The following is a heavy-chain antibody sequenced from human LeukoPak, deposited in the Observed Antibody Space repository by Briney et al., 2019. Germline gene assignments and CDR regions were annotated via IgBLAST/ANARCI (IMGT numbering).Heavy chain of an antibody. Sequence: GASVKVSCKASGYTFTSYGISWVRQAPGQGLEWMGWINAYNGNTNYAQNLQGRVTMTTATSTSTAYMELRSLRSDDTAVYYCARRMGGSYYERGLVFWGQGTLVTVSS. J-gene: IGHJ4*02. CDR1: GYTFTSYG. CDR2: INAYNGNT. CDR3: ARRMGGSYYERGLVF. D-gene: IGHD1-26*01. V-gene: IGHV1-18*01.